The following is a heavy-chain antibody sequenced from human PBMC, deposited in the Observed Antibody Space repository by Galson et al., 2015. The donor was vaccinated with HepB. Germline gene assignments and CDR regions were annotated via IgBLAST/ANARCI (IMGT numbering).Heavy chain of an antibody. D-gene: IGHD3-3*01. CDR3: ASSTTIFGENYYGLDV. CDR1: GGSITSGGFY. V-gene: IGHV4-31*03. Sequence: TLSLTCTVSGGSITSGGFYWSWTRHRPGKGLEWMGYIFYSGSTYYNPYLKSRITISLDTSKNQFSLKLRSVTAADTAVYYCASSTTIFGENYYGLDVWGQGTTVTVSS. CDR2: IFYSGST. J-gene: IGHJ6*02.